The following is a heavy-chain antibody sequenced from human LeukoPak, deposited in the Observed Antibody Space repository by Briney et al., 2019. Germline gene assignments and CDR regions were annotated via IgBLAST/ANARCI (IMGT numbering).Heavy chain of an antibody. D-gene: IGHD3-22*01. CDR3: ARDTDYYDSSGYRPVDAFDI. V-gene: IGHV4-59*01. Sequence: SETLSLTCTVSGGSISNYYWSWIRQPPGKGLEWIGYIYYSGSTNYNPSLKSRVTISVDTSKNQFSLKLSSVTAADTAVYYCARDTDYYDSSGYRPVDAFDIWGQGTMVTVSS. J-gene: IGHJ3*02. CDR1: GGSISNYY. CDR2: IYYSGST.